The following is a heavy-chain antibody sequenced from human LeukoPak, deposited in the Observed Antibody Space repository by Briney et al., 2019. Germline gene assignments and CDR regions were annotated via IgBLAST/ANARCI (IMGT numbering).Heavy chain of an antibody. Sequence: ASVKVSCKASGYTFTSYYMHWVRQAPGQGLEWMGIINPSGGSTSYAQKFQGRVTMTRDMSTSTVYMELSSLRSEDTAVYYCARDRIIQGYYDRGAFDPWGQGTLVTVSS. CDR1: GYTFTSYY. J-gene: IGHJ5*02. D-gene: IGHD3-22*01. CDR3: ARDRIIQGYYDRGAFDP. CDR2: INPSGGST. V-gene: IGHV1-46*01.